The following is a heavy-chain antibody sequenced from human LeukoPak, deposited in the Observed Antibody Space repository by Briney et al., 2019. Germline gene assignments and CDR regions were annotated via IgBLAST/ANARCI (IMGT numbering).Heavy chain of an antibody. J-gene: IGHJ4*02. CDR1: GYSFTSYW. CDR2: IYPGDSDT. CDR3: PKRQYDILTGYPFDY. Sequence: GESLKISCKGSGYSFTSYWIGWVRQMPGKGLEWMGIIYPGDSDTRYSPSFQGQVTISADKSISTAYLQWSSLKASDTAMYYCPKRQYDILTGYPFDYWGQGTLVTVSS. D-gene: IGHD3-9*01. V-gene: IGHV5-51*01.